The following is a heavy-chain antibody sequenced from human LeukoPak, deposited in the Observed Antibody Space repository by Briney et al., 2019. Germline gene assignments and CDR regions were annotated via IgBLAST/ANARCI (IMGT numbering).Heavy chain of an antibody. CDR3: ARGYGSGQFNFDY. V-gene: IGHV3-72*01. J-gene: IGHJ4*02. Sequence: PGGSLRLSCAASGLTFSDLYMDWVRQAPGKGLGGVARIRNRANSYTTEYAASVKGRFTIARDNSMTPLFLQMSSPKTQDTAVYYCARGYGSGQFNFDYWGQGTLVTVSS. CDR1: GLTFSDLY. CDR2: IRNRANSYTT. D-gene: IGHD3-10*01.